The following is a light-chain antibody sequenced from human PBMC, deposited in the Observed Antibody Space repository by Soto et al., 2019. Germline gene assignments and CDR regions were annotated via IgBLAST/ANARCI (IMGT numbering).Light chain of an antibody. Sequence: DTVLTQAPLSSPATLGQPASISCRSSQSLVNSDGNTYLSWLQQRPGQAPRLLIYQVSNRFSGVPDRFSGSGAGTDFTLKISRVEADDVGIYFCVQFAHFPRTFGQGTKVEI. CDR1: QSLVNSDGNTY. V-gene: IGKV2-24*01. J-gene: IGKJ1*01. CDR2: QVS. CDR3: VQFAHFPRT.